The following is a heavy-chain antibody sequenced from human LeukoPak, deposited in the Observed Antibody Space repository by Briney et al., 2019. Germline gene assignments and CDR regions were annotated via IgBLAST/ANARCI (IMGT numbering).Heavy chain of an antibody. CDR1: GYTLSDYY. CDR2: ISSSSSYT. J-gene: IGHJ6*02. D-gene: IGHD4-11*01. Sequence: GGFLRLSCAASGYTLSDYYMSWIRKAPGKGLEWVSYISSSSSYTNYADSVKGRFTISRDNAKNSLYLQMNSLRAEDTAVYYCARAPHYSNYGPYYYGMDVWGQGTTVTVSS. CDR3: ARAPHYSNYGPYYYGMDV. V-gene: IGHV3-11*06.